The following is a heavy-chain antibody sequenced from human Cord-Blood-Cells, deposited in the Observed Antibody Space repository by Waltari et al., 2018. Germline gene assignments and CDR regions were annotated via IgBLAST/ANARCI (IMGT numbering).Heavy chain of an antibody. Sequence: EVQLVESGGGLVKPGGSLRLSCAASGFTFSNAWMRWVRQAPGKGLEWVGRIKSKTDGGTTDYAAPVKGRFTISRDYSKNTLYLQMNSLKTEDTAVYYCTTDPPMDGGSYYYYYGMDVWGQGTTVTVSS. V-gene: IGHV3-15*01. J-gene: IGHJ6*02. CDR3: TTDPPMDGGSYYYYYGMDV. CDR2: IKSKTDGGTT. CDR1: GFTFSNAW. D-gene: IGHD1-26*01.